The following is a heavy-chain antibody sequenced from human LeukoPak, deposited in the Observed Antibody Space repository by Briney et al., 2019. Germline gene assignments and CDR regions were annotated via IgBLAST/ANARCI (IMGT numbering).Heavy chain of an antibody. V-gene: IGHV1-69*13. D-gene: IGHD2-2*01. CDR1: GGTFSSYA. CDR2: IIPVFGTA. CDR3: ATPVGYCSRASCYPFDY. Sequence: ASVKVSCKASGGTFSSYAISWVRQAPGQGFEWMGGIIPVFGTANYAQKFQGRVTVTADESTSTAYMELSSLRSDDTAVYYCATPVGYCSRASCYPFDYWGQGTLVTVSS. J-gene: IGHJ4*02.